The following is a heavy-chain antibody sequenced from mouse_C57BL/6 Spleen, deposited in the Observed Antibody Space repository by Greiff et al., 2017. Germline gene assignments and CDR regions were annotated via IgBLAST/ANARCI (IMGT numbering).Heavy chain of an antibody. CDR2: IWSGGST. V-gene: IGHV2-2*01. CDR1: GFSLTSSG. Sequence: QVQLKESGPGLVQPSQSLSITCTVSGFSLTSSGVHWVRQSPGQGLEWLGVIWSGGSTAYNAAFISRLSLSKEKSNSQVFFKMNSRQADDKAIYYCASFDGRWYCDVWGTGTTVTVSS. D-gene: IGHD2-3*01. CDR3: ASFDGRWYCDV. J-gene: IGHJ1*03.